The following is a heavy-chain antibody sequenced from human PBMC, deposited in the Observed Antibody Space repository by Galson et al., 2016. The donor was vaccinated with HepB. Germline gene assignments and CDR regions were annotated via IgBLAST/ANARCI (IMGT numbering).Heavy chain of an antibody. V-gene: IGHV1-69*13. Sequence: SVKVSCKASGGTFNSYALSWVRQAPGQGLEWMGEIIPIFGTANYAQRFQGRVTITADESTSTAYMELSRLRSEDTAVYYCGKVEDGYNRHYYCGMDVWGQGTTVTVSS. D-gene: IGHD5-24*01. CDR1: GGTFNSYA. CDR2: IIPIFGTA. CDR3: GKVEDGYNRHYYCGMDV. J-gene: IGHJ6*02.